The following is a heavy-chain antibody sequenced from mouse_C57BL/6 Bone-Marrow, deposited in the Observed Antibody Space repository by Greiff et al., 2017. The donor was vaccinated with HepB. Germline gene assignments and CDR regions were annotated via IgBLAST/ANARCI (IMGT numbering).Heavy chain of an antibody. Sequence: DVHLVESGGGLVQPGGSLKLSCAASGFTFSDYYMYWVRQTPEKRLEWVAYISNGGGSTYYPDTVKGRFTISRDNAKNTLYLQMSRLKSEDTAMYYCARHYYGSSYGYYAMDYWGQGTSVTVSS. CDR3: ARHYYGSSYGYYAMDY. CDR1: GFTFSDYY. J-gene: IGHJ4*01. V-gene: IGHV5-12*01. D-gene: IGHD1-1*01. CDR2: ISNGGGST.